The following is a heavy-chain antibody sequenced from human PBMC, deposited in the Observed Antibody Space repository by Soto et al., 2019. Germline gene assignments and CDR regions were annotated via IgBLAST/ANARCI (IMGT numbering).Heavy chain of an antibody. J-gene: IGHJ4*02. V-gene: IGHV3-74*01. Sequence: GGSLILSCAASGFTFSNYWMHWVRQAPGKGLVWVSRINGDGSTTSYADSVKGRFTISRDNAKNTLSLQMNSLRAEDTAVYYCVRGSVYNWRGDFWGQGTLVTVSS. D-gene: IGHD1-20*01. CDR2: INGDGSTT. CDR1: GFTFSNYW. CDR3: VRGSVYNWRGDF.